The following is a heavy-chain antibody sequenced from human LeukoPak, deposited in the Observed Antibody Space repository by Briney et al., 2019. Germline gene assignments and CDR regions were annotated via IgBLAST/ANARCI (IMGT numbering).Heavy chain of an antibody. V-gene: IGHV3-7*01. J-gene: IGHJ4*02. CDR2: IKQDGSEK. CDR1: GITLSTYW. CDR3: ARDSSIDY. Sequence: PGGSLRLSCAASGITLSTYWMSWVRQAPGKGLEWVANIKQDGSEKNYVDSVKGRFTISRDNAKNSLYLQMNSLRAEDTAVYYCARDSSIDYWGQGTLVTVSS.